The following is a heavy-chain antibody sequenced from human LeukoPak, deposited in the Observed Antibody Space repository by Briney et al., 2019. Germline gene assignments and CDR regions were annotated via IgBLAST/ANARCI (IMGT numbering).Heavy chain of an antibody. CDR1: GFTFSSYW. Sequence: GGSLRLSCAASGFTFSSYWMHWVRQAPGKGLVWVSRINTDGSSTSYADSVKGRFTISRDNAKNSLYLQMNSLRAEDTAVYYCARDLAVADPGDFDYWGQGTLVTVSS. CDR3: ARDLAVADPGDFDY. J-gene: IGHJ4*02. V-gene: IGHV3-74*01. CDR2: INTDGSST. D-gene: IGHD6-19*01.